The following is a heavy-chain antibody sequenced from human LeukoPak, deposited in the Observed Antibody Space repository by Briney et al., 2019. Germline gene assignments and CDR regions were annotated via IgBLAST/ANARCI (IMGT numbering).Heavy chain of an antibody. V-gene: IGHV5-51*01. CDR2: IYPGDSDT. CDR1: GYSFTSYW. D-gene: IGHD6-19*01. Sequence: GESLRISCKGSGYSFTSYWIGWVRQMPGKGLAWMGIIYPGDSDTRYSPSFQGQVTISADKSISTAYLQWSSLKASDTAMYYCARQYSSGWYGDWFDPWGQGTLVTVSS. J-gene: IGHJ5*02. CDR3: ARQYSSGWYGDWFDP.